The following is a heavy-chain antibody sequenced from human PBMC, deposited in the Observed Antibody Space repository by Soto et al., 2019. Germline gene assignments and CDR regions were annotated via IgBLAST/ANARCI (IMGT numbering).Heavy chain of an antibody. CDR1: GYRFTSYG. Sequence: ASVKVSCKASGYRFTSYGITWVRQAPGQGLEWMGWISVYNGNTNYAQKLQDRVIMTTDTSTNTAYMELLSLRSDDTAVYYCARDKGYYFFSIGDRSYFFNYWGQGTLVTVSS. CDR3: ARDKGYYFFSIGDRSYFFNY. J-gene: IGHJ4*02. CDR2: ISVYNGNT. V-gene: IGHV1-18*01. D-gene: IGHD3-3*01.